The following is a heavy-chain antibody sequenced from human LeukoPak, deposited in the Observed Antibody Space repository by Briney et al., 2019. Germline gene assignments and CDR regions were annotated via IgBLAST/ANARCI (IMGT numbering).Heavy chain of an antibody. D-gene: IGHD5-12*01. Sequence: GGSLRLSCAASGFTFSSYWMHWVRQAPGKGLVWVSVIGGSNGITFYVGSVKGRFTISRDNSKDTLYLQMNSLRAEDTAVYYCARNENSGWGYFDYWGQGTLVTVSS. CDR1: GFTFSSYW. CDR2: IGGSNGIT. J-gene: IGHJ4*02. CDR3: ARNENSGWGYFDY. V-gene: IGHV3-23*01.